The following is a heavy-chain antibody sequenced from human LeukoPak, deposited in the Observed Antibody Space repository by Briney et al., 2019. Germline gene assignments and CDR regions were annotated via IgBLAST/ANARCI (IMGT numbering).Heavy chain of an antibody. CDR3: TRYNNDHFDY. D-gene: IGHD1-14*01. CDR1: GFTFGGYV. J-gene: IGHJ4*02. V-gene: IGHV3-33*01. Sequence: GGSLRLSCAGSGFTFGGYVMHWFRQTPGKGLEWVAVIAYDGSRAFYADSVKGRFTISRDNSKNTMSVQMDDLRAEDTAVYYCTRYNNDHFDYWGQGTLVTVSS. CDR2: IAYDGSRA.